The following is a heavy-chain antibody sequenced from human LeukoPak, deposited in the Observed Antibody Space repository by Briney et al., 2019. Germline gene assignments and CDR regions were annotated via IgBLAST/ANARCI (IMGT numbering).Heavy chain of an antibody. Sequence: GGSLRLSCAASGFTLSDYSMNWVRQAPGKGLEWVSSISSSSNYIYYADSVKGRFTISRDNAKNSLHLQINSLRAEDTAVYYCASQFWWAAVAGTTLDYWGQGTLVTVSS. CDR3: ASQFWWAAVAGTTLDY. D-gene: IGHD6-19*01. CDR2: ISSSSNYI. J-gene: IGHJ4*02. CDR1: GFTLSDYS. V-gene: IGHV3-21*04.